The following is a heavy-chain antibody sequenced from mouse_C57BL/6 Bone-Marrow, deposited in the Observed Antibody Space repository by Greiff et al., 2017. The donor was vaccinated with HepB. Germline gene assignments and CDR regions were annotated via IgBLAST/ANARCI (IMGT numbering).Heavy chain of an antibody. CDR3: ARFNWVYFDY. V-gene: IGHV1-81*01. CDR2: IYPRSGNT. CDR1: GYTFTSYG. J-gene: IGHJ2*01. Sequence: QVQLQQSGAELARPGASVKLSCKASGYTFTSYGISWVKQRTGQGLEWIGEIYPRSGNTYYNEKFKGKATLTADKSSSTAYIELRSLTSEDSSVYFCARFNWVYFDYWGQGTTLTVSS. D-gene: IGHD4-1*02.